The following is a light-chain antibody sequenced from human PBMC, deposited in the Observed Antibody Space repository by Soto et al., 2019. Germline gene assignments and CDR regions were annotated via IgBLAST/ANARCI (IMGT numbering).Light chain of an antibody. V-gene: IGKV3-20*01. CDR3: QQYDSSPIT. CDR2: GAS. CDR1: QSVSSSY. J-gene: IGKJ5*01. Sequence: EIVLTQSPGTLSLSPGERATLSCRASQSVSSSYLAWYQQKPGQAPRLLIYGASSRATGIPDRFSGSGAGTHFTLTISRLEPEDFAVYYWQQYDSSPITFGQGTRLEIK.